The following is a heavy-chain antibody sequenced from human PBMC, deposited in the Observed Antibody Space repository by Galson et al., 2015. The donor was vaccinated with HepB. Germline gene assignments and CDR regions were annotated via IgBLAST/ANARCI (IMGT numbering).Heavy chain of an antibody. CDR2: ISSSNSPI. J-gene: IGHJ4*02. Sequence: SLRLSCAASGFTFSSYAMNWVRQAPGQGLEWVSYISSSNSPIYYADSVKGRFTISRDNAHNSLFLQMNSLRDEDTAVYYCASGYDSGGYYPDYWGQGTLVTVSS. V-gene: IGHV3-48*02. CDR3: ASGYDSGGYYPDY. D-gene: IGHD3-22*01. CDR1: GFTFSSYA.